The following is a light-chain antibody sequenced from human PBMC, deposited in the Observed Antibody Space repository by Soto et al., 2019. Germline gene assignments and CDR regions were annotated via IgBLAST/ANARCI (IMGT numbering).Light chain of an antibody. Sequence: ELVLTQSPGTLSLSPGERATLSCRASQSVSSSYLAWYQQKPGQAPRLLIYGASSRATGIPARVSGSGSGTDFTLTISRLEPEDFAVYYCQRYGSSLWTFGEGTKVDI. CDR2: GAS. CDR3: QRYGSSLWT. J-gene: IGKJ1*01. CDR1: QSVSSSY. V-gene: IGKV3-20*01.